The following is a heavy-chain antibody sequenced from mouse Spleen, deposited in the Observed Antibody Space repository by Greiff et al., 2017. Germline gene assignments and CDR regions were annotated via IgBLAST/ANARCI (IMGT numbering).Heavy chain of an antibody. CDR3: ARYDGYNGFAY. CDR2: ISYDGSN. CDR1: GYSITSGYY. J-gene: IGHJ3*01. V-gene: IGHV3-6*01. Sequence: EVQRVESGPGLVKPSQSLSLTCSVTGYSITSGYYWNWIRQFPGNKLEWMGYISYDGSNNYNPSLKNRISITRDTSKNQFFLKLNSVTTEDTATYYCARYDGYNGFAYWGQGSLVTVSA. D-gene: IGHD2-3*01.